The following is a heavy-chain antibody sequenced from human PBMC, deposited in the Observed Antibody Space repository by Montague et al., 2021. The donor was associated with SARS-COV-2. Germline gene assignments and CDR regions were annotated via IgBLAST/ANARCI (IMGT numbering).Heavy chain of an antibody. CDR1: GGSISSSDYY. J-gene: IGHJ3*01. CDR2: LFYSVNT. CDR3: ARTNYDFWRGHQRGGAFDY. D-gene: IGHD3-3*01. Sequence: SETLSLTCTVSGGSISSSDYYWGWIRQPPGKGLEWIGSLFYSVNTYYNPSLKSRVTISVDTSKNQFSPKLSSVTAADTAVYYCARTNYDFWRGHQRGGAFDYRGQG. V-gene: IGHV4-39*01.